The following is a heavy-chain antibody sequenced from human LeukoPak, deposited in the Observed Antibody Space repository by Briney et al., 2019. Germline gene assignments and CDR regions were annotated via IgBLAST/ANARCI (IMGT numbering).Heavy chain of an antibody. Sequence: SETLSLTCSVPRGSISSGRDYRSWMRQPAGKGLEWIGRIFITGSTNYNPSLKSRVTISVDTSKNQISLKLSSVTAADTAVYYCARESAAWFDPWGQGTLVTVSS. D-gene: IGHD6-25*01. J-gene: IGHJ5*02. V-gene: IGHV4-61*02. CDR1: RGSISSGRDY. CDR3: ARESAAWFDP. CDR2: IFITGST.